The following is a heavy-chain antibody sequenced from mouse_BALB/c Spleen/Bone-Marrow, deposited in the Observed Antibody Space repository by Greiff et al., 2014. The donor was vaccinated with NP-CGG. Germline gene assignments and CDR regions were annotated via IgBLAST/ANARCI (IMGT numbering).Heavy chain of an antibody. D-gene: IGHD4-1*01. CDR1: GFNIKDYF. V-gene: IGHV14-1*02. CDR2: IDPEIGNT. Sequence: EVQLQQSGAELVRPGALVKLSCKASGFNIKDYFMHWVKQRSEQGLEWIGWIDPEIGNTLYDPKFQGKASITADTSSNTAYPQLSSLTSEDTAVYYCARLFGTRDFDYWGQGTTLTVSS. CDR3: ARLFGTRDFDY. J-gene: IGHJ2*01.